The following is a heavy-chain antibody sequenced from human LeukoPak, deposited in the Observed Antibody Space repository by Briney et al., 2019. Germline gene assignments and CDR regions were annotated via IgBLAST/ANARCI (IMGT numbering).Heavy chain of an antibody. CDR1: GFTFSSYW. CDR2: IKQDGSEK. D-gene: IGHD6-19*01. CDR3: AREGSVARFDY. J-gene: IGHJ4*02. Sequence: GGSLRLSCAASGFTFSSYWMNWVRQAPGKGLEWVANIKQDGSEKYYVDSVKGRFTLSRDNAKSSLYLQMNSLRAEDTAVYYCAREGSVARFDYWGQGTLVTVSS. V-gene: IGHV3-7*01.